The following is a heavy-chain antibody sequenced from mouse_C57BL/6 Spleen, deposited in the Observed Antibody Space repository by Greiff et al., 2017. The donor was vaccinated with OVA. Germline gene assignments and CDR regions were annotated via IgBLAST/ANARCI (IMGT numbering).Heavy chain of an antibody. CDR1: GYTFTDYE. D-gene: IGHD1-1*01. CDR3: TRTEYYYGSSYYAMDY. CDR2: IDPETGGT. V-gene: IGHV1-15*01. Sequence: QVQLQQSGAELVRPGASVTLSCKASGYTFTDYEMHWVKQTPVHGLEWIGAIDPETGGTAYNQKFKGKAILTADKSSSTAYMELRSLTSEDSAVYYCTRTEYYYGSSYYAMDYWGQGTSVTVSS. J-gene: IGHJ4*01.